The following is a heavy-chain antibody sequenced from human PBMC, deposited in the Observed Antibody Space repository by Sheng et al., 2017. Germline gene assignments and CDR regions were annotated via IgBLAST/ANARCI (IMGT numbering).Heavy chain of an antibody. Sequence: ESGGGVVQPGRSLRLSCAASRFTFSSYAMHWVRQPPGKGLEWVAVIWYHGNNKYYADSVKGRFTISRDNSKNTLYLQMNSLRAEDTAVYYCARDLYSDTPYYMDVWGQGTTVTVSS. D-gene: IGHD6-13*01. CDR1: RFTFSSYA. V-gene: IGHV3-33*01. CDR2: IWYHGNNK. CDR3: ARDLYSDTPYYMDV. J-gene: IGHJ6*03.